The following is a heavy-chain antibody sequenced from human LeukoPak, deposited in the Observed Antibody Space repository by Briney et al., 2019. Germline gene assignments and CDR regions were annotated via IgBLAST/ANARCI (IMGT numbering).Heavy chain of an antibody. V-gene: IGHV3-74*01. D-gene: IGHD3-9*01. Sequence: TGGSLRLSCAASGFTFTDSFMTWIRQAPGKGLVWVSRINSDGSSTSYADSVKGRFTISRDNAKNTLYLQMNSLRAEDTAVYYCHVLRYFEVGGWGQGTLVTVSS. CDR1: GFTFTDSF. CDR3: HVLRYFEVGG. CDR2: INSDGSST. J-gene: IGHJ4*02.